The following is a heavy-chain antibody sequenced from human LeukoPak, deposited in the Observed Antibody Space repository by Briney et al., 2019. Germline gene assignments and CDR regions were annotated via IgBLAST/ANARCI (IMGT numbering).Heavy chain of an antibody. J-gene: IGHJ4*02. Sequence: KPSETLSLTCTVSGGSISSSSYSWGWIRQPPGKGLEWIGSIYYSGSTYYNPSLKSRVTISVDTSKNQFSLKLSSVTAADTAVYYCARNYYDSSGNDYWGQGTLVTVSS. V-gene: IGHV4-39*01. CDR2: IYYSGST. CDR1: GGSISSSSYS. CDR3: ARNYYDSSGNDY. D-gene: IGHD3-22*01.